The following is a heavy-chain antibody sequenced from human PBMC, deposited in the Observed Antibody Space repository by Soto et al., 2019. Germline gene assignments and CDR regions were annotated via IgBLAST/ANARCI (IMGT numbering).Heavy chain of an antibody. CDR1: GGSISSSNYY. D-gene: IGHD3-10*01. CDR2: IYYSGTT. CDR3: ARHDMVRGVRSPLDY. Sequence: QLQLQESGPGLVKPSETLSLTCTVSGGSISSSNYYWGWIRQPPGKGLEWIGSIYYSGTTYYNPSLKSRVTISVDTSKNQFSLKLSSVTAADTAVYYCARHDMVRGVRSPLDYWGQGTLVTVSS. V-gene: IGHV4-39*01. J-gene: IGHJ4*02.